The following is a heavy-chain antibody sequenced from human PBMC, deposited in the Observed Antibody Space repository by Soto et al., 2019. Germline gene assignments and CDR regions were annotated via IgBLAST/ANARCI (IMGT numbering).Heavy chain of an antibody. CDR1: GFTFSSYG. D-gene: IGHD2-2*01. V-gene: IGHV3-30*18. CDR2: ISYDGSNK. J-gene: IGHJ6*02. CDR3: AKDLRGYCSSTSCYPYGMDV. Sequence: PGGSLRLSCAASGFTFSSYGMHWVRQAPGKGLEWVAVISYDGSNKYYADSVKGRFTISRDNSKNTLYLQMNSLRAEDTAVYYCAKDLRGYCSSTSCYPYGMDVWGQGTTVTVSS.